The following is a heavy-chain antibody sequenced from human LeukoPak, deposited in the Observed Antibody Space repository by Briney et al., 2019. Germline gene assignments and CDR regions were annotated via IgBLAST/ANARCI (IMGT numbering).Heavy chain of an antibody. V-gene: IGHV5-51*01. J-gene: IGHJ6*02. CDR1: GYSFTNYW. CDR3: ARRNYYAMDV. CDR2: ISPDGSDT. Sequence: GESLKISCKGSGYSFTNYWIGWVRQMPGKGLEWMGIISPDGSDTRYSPSFQGQVTISADKSINTAYLQWSSLKASDTAMYYCARRNYYAMDVWGQGTTVTVSS.